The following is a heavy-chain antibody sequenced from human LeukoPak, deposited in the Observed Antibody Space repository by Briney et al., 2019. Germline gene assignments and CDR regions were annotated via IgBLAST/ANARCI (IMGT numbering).Heavy chain of an antibody. J-gene: IGHJ4*02. CDR3: ARASSGSSWAFDY. Sequence: SETLSLTCTVPDGSISSNSYYWGWIRQPPGKGLEWIGSIYYSGSTYYNPSLKSRVTISVDTSKNQLSLKLSSVTAADTAVYYCARASSGSSWAFDYWGLGTLVTVSS. CDR1: DGSISSNSYY. CDR2: IYYSGST. D-gene: IGHD6-13*01. V-gene: IGHV4-39*01.